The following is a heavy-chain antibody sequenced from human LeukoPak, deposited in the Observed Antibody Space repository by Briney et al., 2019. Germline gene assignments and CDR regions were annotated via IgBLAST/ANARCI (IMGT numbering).Heavy chain of an antibody. CDR1: GFTFSGYI. J-gene: IGHJ4*02. CDR3: ARDQWLDY. Sequence: GGSLRLSCAASGFTFSGYIMNWVRQAPGKGLEWISFIGTSGNTIYYADSVKGRFTVSRDNAKNSLYLQMNSLRAEDTAVYYCARDQWLDYRGQGTLVTVSS. D-gene: IGHD6-19*01. CDR2: IGTSGNTI. V-gene: IGHV3-48*01.